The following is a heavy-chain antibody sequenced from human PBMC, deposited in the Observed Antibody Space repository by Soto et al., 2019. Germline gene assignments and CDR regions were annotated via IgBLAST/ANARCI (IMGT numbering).Heavy chain of an antibody. D-gene: IGHD6-13*01. CDR1: GLTFSSYA. Sequence: GSLRLSCAASGLTFSSYAMSWVRQAPGKGLEWASGISGSGGTTYYADSVKGRFTISRDNSKNTLYLQMNSLRAEDTAVYYCAKAPFGYISIWYSDYWGQGTLVTVSS. CDR2: ISGSGGTT. CDR3: AKAPFGYISIWYSDY. J-gene: IGHJ4*02. V-gene: IGHV3-23*01.